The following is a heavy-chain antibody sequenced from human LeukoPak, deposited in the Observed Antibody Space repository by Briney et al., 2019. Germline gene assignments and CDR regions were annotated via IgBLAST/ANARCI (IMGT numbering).Heavy chain of an antibody. Sequence: GESLKISCKGSGYSFTTNWIGWVRQMPGKGLEWMGIIYPGDSDTRYSPSFQGQVTISADKSISTAYLQWSSLRAEDTAVYYCARDLGGNSSSWYFHYYYYYGMDVWGQGTTVTVSS. CDR2: IYPGDSDT. J-gene: IGHJ6*02. CDR1: GYSFTTNW. V-gene: IGHV5-51*01. CDR3: ARDLGGNSSSWYFHYYYYYGMDV. D-gene: IGHD6-13*01.